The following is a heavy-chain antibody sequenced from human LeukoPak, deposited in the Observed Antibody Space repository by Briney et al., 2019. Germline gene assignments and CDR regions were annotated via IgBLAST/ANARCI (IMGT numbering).Heavy chain of an antibody. CDR3: AREKEGYYDILTGYYTTYYFDY. D-gene: IGHD3-9*01. CDR1: GFTFSSYS. J-gene: IGHJ4*02. V-gene: IGHV3-21*01. CDR2: ISSSSSYI. Sequence: AGGSLRLSCAASGFTFSSYSMNWVRRAPGKGLEWVSSISSSSSYIYYADSVKGRFTISRDNAKNSLYLQMNSLRAEDTAVYYCAREKEGYYDILTGYYTTYYFDYWGQGTLVTVSS.